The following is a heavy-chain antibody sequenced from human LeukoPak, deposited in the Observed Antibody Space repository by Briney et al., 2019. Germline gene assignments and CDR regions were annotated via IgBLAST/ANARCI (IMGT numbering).Heavy chain of an antibody. CDR1: GFTVSSNY. V-gene: IGHV3-66*04. CDR3: ARLPYDSSGYYQYYDMDV. CDR2: IYIGGST. Sequence: PGGSLGLSCAASGFTVSSNYMSWVRQAPGKGLEWVSVIYIGGSTYYADSVKGRFTISKDNSKNTLYLQMNSLRAEDTAVYYCARLPYDSSGYYQYYDMDVWGQGTTVTVSS. J-gene: IGHJ6*02. D-gene: IGHD3-22*01.